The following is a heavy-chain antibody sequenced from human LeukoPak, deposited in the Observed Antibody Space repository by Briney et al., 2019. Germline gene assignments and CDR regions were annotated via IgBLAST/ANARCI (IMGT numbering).Heavy chain of an antibody. CDR1: GGSFSGYY. D-gene: IGHD5-12*01. J-gene: IGHJ4*02. V-gene: IGHV4-34*01. CDR2: INHSGST. CDR3: ATPRGYSGYGVFDY. Sequence: SETLSLTCAVYGGSFSGYYWSWIRQPPGKGLEWIGEINHSGSTNYNPSLKSRVTISVDTSKNQFSLKLSSVTAADTAVYYCATPRGYSGYGVFDYWGQGTLVTVSS.